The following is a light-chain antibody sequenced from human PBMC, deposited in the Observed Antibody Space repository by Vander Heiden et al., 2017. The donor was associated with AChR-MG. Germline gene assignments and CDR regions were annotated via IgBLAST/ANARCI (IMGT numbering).Light chain of an antibody. CDR1: SGHTTYA. J-gene: IGLJ3*02. CDR3: QVWGTGTLRM. V-gene: IGLV4-69*01. Sequence: QPVLTHSPSASASLGASVKLTCSLRSGHTTYAIAWHQQQPQKGPRFLMKVNSDGSHSRGDRVPGRFSGSSSGAERYLTIFNLQSEDEADYYCQVWGTGTLRMFGGGTKLTVL. CDR2: VNSDGSH.